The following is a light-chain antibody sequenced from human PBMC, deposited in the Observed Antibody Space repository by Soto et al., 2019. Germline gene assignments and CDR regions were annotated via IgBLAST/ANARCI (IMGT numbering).Light chain of an antibody. V-gene: IGLV1-40*01. J-gene: IGLJ3*02. CDR2: GNS. CDR3: HSYDSSRSGSNV. Sequence: QPVLTQPPSVSGAPGQRVTISCTGSSSNIGAGYDVHWYQQLPGTAPKLLIYGNSNRPSGVPDRFSGSKSGTSASLAITGLQADDEADYYCHSYDSSRSGSNVFGGGTKLTVL. CDR1: SSNIGAGYD.